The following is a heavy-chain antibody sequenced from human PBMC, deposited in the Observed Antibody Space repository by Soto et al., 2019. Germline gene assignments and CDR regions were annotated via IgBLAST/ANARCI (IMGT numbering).Heavy chain of an antibody. CDR3: AKEDPSGRYSLDY. D-gene: IGHD1-26*01. J-gene: IGHJ4*02. CDR2: SRDKPQGYST. Sequence: GGSLRLSCAGSGFTLSDHYIDWVRQAPGKGLEWVGRSRDKPQGYSTAYAASVKGRFTTSRDESKNSAYLQMNSLRIEDTAVYFCAKEDPSGRYSLDYWGQGSQVTVSS. CDR1: GFTLSDHY. V-gene: IGHV3-72*01.